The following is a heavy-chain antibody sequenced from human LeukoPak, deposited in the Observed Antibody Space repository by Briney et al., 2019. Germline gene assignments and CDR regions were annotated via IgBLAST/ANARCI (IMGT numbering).Heavy chain of an antibody. CDR3: ARENRDGYNLAFDY. CDR1: GFTFSRYG. Sequence: GRSLRLSCAASGFTFSRYGMHWVREAPGKGLEWVAAIWYEGSIQFYADSVKGRFTISRDNSKNTLYLQMNSLRADDTAVYYCARENRDGYNLAFDYWGQGILVTFSS. J-gene: IGHJ4*02. CDR2: IWYEGSIQ. V-gene: IGHV3-33*01. D-gene: IGHD5-24*01.